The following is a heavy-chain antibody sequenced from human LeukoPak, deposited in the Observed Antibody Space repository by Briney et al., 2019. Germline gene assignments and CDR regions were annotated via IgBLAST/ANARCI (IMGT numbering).Heavy chain of an antibody. Sequence: GGSLRLSCAASGFTFSDYYMSWLRQAPGKGLEWVSYISSSGSTIYYADSVKGRFTISRDNAKNSLYLQMNSLRAEDTAVYYCARRQFWEMATDHWGQGTLVTVSS. CDR3: ARRQFWEMATDH. CDR1: GFTFSDYY. V-gene: IGHV3-11*01. J-gene: IGHJ4*02. CDR2: ISSSGSTI. D-gene: IGHD5-24*01.